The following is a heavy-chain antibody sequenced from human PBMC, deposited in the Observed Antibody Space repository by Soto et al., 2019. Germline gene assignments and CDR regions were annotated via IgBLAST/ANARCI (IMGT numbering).Heavy chain of an antibody. V-gene: IGHV1-8*01. J-gene: IGHJ4*02. Sequence: ASVKVSCKASGYTFTSFDINWVRQATGQGLEWMGWMNPNSGNTGYAQKFQGRVTMTRNTSISTAYMELSGLSSEDTAVYYCARAYTWGVAVAGTWGQGTLVTVSS. CDR3: ARAYTWGVAVAGT. D-gene: IGHD6-19*01. CDR2: MNPNSGNT. CDR1: GYTFTSFD.